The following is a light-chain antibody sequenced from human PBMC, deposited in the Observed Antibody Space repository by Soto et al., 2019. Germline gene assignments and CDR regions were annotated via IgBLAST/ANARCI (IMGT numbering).Light chain of an antibody. V-gene: IGKV3-20*01. CDR3: QQYGSSPLFT. CDR2: GAS. Sequence: EIVLTQSPGTLSLSPGERATLSCRASQSVSSSYLAWYQQKPGQAPRLLIYGASSRASGIPDRFSGSGSGTYFTLTIGRLEPEDFAVYYCQQYGSSPLFTFGPGTKVDIK. J-gene: IGKJ3*01. CDR1: QSVSSSY.